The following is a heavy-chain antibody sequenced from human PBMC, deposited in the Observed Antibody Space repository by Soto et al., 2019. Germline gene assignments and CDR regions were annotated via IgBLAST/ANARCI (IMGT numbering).Heavy chain of an antibody. Sequence: QVQLQQWGAGLLKPSETLSLTCAVYGGSFSGYYWSWIRQPPGKGLEWVGEINHSGSTKYNPSLKSRVTISVDTSKSQCSLKLSSVTAADTAVYYCARGGDRTWKLRRNDGMDVWGQGTTVTVSS. D-gene: IGHD1-1*01. J-gene: IGHJ6*02. CDR3: ARGGDRTWKLRRNDGMDV. CDR1: GGSFSGYY. CDR2: INHSGST. V-gene: IGHV4-34*01.